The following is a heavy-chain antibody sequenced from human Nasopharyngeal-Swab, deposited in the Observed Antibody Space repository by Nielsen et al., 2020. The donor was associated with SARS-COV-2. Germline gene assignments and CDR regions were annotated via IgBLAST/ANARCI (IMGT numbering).Heavy chain of an antibody. CDR1: GFTFSSYA. J-gene: IGHJ5*02. Sequence: GGSLRFSCAASGFTFSSYAMSWVRQAPGKGLEWVSALSGSGGNTYYADAVKGRFTISRDNSKNTLYLQMNSLRAEDTAVYYCAKVGNDYGDYWFDPWGQGTLVTVSS. D-gene: IGHD4-17*01. V-gene: IGHV3-23*01. CDR3: AKVGNDYGDYWFDP. CDR2: LSGSGGNT.